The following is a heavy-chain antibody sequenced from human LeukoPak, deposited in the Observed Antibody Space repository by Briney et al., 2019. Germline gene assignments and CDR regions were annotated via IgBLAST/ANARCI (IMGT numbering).Heavy chain of an antibody. CDR2: ISAYNGNT. D-gene: IGHD1-1*01. Sequence: ASVKVSCKASGYTFTSYGISWVRQAPGQGLEWMGWISAYNGNTNYAQKLQGRVTMTTDTSTSTAYMELRSLRSDDTAVYYCARDYLGLTGGTTDYYYGMDVWGQGTTVTVSS. J-gene: IGHJ6*02. CDR3: ARDYLGLTGGTTDYYYGMDV. CDR1: GYTFTSYG. V-gene: IGHV1-18*01.